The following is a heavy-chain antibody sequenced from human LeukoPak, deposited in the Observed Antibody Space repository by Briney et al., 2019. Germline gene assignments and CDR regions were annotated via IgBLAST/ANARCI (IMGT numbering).Heavy chain of an antibody. CDR3: AKEDGDAFDI. V-gene: IGHV3-9*02. CDR1: GFTSDDYA. CDR2: ISWNSGSI. Sequence: GGSLRLSCAASGFTSDDYAMHWVRQAPGKGLEWVSGISWNSGSIGYADSVKGRFTISRDNAKNSLYLQMNSLRAEDMALYYCAKEDGDAFDIWGQGTMVTVSS. J-gene: IGHJ3*02.